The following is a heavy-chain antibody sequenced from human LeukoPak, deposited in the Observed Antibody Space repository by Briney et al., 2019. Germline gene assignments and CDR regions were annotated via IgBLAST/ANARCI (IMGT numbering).Heavy chain of an antibody. CDR2: ISGYNGKT. CDR3: ARDALSYSSSWYVAY. J-gene: IGHJ4*02. Sequence: ASVKVSCKASGYSFYSYGITWVRQAPGQRFEWMGWISGYNGKTDYSQKFRGRVTMTTGTSTSTAYLEVRSLRSEDTAVYYCARDALSYSSSWYVAYWGQGTLVTVSS. D-gene: IGHD6-13*01. V-gene: IGHV1-18*01. CDR1: GYSFYSYG.